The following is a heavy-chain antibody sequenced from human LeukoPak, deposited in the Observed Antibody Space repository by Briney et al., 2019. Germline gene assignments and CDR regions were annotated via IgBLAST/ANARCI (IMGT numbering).Heavy chain of an antibody. J-gene: IGHJ4*02. CDR1: GGSFSGYY. CDR3: ARDRPRYFDWLYPKKFDY. V-gene: IGHV4-34*01. CDR2: INHSGST. Sequence: PSETLSLTCAVYGGSFSGYYWSWIRQPPGKGLEWIGEINHSGSTNYNPSLKSRVTISVDTSKNQFSLKLSSVTAADTAVYYCARDRPRYFDWLYPKKFDYWGQGTLVTVSS. D-gene: IGHD3-9*01.